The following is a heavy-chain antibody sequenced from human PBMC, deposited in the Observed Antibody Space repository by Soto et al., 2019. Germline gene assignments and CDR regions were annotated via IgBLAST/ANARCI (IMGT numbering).Heavy chain of an antibody. CDR3: ARDDQYCSGGSCYSGSGAFDI. CDR2: INASNGST. CDR1: GYTFTSYA. V-gene: IGHV1-3*01. Sequence: ASVKVSCKASGYTFTSYAMHWVRQAPGQRLEWMGRINASNGSTNYAQKFQGRVTITRDTSTSTVYMELSSLRSEDTAVYYCARDDQYCSGGSCYSGSGAFDIWGQGTMVTVSS. J-gene: IGHJ3*02. D-gene: IGHD2-15*01.